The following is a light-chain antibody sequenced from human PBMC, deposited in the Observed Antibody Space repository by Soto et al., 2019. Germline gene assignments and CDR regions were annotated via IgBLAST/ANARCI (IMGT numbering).Light chain of an antibody. CDR1: SSNIGAGSD. Sequence: QPVLTQPPSVSGAPGQIVTISCTGSSSNIGAGSDVHWYQQSPGRVPKLLVYGNKYRPSGVPDRFSASKSGTSASLAITGLQADDEADYYCQSYDNNLRGVLFGGGTKLTVL. CDR2: GNK. CDR3: QSYDNNLRGVL. V-gene: IGLV1-40*01. J-gene: IGLJ2*01.